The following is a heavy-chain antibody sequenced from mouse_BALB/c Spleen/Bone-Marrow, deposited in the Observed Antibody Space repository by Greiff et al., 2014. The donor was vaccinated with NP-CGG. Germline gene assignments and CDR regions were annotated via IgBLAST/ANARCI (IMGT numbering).Heavy chain of an antibody. CDR3: TRRDRYDYYAMDY. CDR1: GYTFTSYW. J-gene: IGHJ4*01. V-gene: IGHV1-69*02. D-gene: IGHD2-14*01. Sequence: QVQLKDSGAELVRPGASVKLSCKASGYTFTSYWINWVKQRPGQGLEWIGNIYPSDSYTNYNQKFKDKATLTVDKSSSTAYMQLSSPTSEDSAVYYCTRRDRYDYYAMDYWGQGTSVTVSS. CDR2: IYPSDSYT.